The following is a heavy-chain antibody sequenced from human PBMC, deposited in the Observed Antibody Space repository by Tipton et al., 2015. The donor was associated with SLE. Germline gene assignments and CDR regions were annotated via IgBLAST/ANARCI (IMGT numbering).Heavy chain of an antibody. CDR3: AGEAYCSGGNCYMMNPRDYYYYGMDV. Sequence: TLSLTCAVSGGSITSGDYWWGWVRQPAGKGPEWIGHVYTSGGTNYNPSLESRVTISLETSKNQFSLKLSSVTAADTAVYYCAGEAYCSGGNCYMMNPRDYYYYGMDVWGQGTTVTVSS. CDR1: GGSITSGDYW. CDR2: VYTSGGT. V-gene: IGHV4-61*09. J-gene: IGHJ6*02. D-gene: IGHD2-15*01.